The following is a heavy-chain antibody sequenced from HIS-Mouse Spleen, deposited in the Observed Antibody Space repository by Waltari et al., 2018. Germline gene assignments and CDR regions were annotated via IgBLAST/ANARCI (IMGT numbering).Heavy chain of an antibody. CDR1: GGSISSSSYY. J-gene: IGHJ2*01. V-gene: IGHV4-39*07. Sequence: QLQLQESGPGLVKPSETLSLTCTVSGGSISSSSYYWGWIRQPPGKGLEWIGSIYYSVCTYYNPSLKIRVTISVDTSKNQFSLKLSSVTAADTAVYYCAREIPYSSSWYDWYFDLWGRGTLVTVSS. CDR2: IYYSVCT. D-gene: IGHD6-13*01. CDR3: AREIPYSSSWYDWYFDL.